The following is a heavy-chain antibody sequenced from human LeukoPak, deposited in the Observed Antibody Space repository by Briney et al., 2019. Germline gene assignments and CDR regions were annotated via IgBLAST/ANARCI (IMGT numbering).Heavy chain of an antibody. Sequence: NSSETLSLTCTVSSGSISSSSYFWGWIRQPPGKGLEWIGSIYYSGSTYFNPSLGSRVTISVDTSRNQFSLKLSSVTAADTAVYYCARLAVAGTVIDHWGQGTLVTVSS. V-gene: IGHV4-39*01. CDR3: ARLAVAGTVIDH. CDR2: IYYSGST. CDR1: SGSISSSSYF. D-gene: IGHD6-19*01. J-gene: IGHJ4*02.